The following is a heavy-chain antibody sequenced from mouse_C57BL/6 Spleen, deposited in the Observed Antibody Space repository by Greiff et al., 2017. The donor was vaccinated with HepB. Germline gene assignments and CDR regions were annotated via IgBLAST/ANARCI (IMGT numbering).Heavy chain of an antibody. D-gene: IGHD1-1*01. CDR2: IWSGGST. V-gene: IGHV2-2*01. CDR1: GFSLTSYG. J-gene: IGHJ2*01. CDR3: ARRDYGSYYFDY. Sequence: QVQLQQSGPGLVQPSQSLSTTCTVSGFSLTSYGVHWVRQSPGKGLEWLGVIWSGGSTDYNAAFISRLSISKDNSKSQVFFKMNSLQADDTAIYYCARRDYGSYYFDYWGQGTTLTVSS.